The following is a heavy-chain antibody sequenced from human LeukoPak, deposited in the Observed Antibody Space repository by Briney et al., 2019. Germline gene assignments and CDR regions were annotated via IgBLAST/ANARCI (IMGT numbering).Heavy chain of an antibody. CDR1: GGSLSCCY. V-gene: IGHV4-34*01. J-gene: IGHJ6*03. D-gene: IGHD2-8*01. CDR2: ISHSGST. CDR3: ARSANVGLYYYYYYMDV. Sequence: MASETLSLTCAVYGGSLSCCYWSWIRQPPGRGLEWIGEISHSGSTNYTPSLKSRVTISVDTSKNQFYLKMSSVTAEDTAVYYCARSANVGLYYYYYYMDVWGKGTAVTVSS.